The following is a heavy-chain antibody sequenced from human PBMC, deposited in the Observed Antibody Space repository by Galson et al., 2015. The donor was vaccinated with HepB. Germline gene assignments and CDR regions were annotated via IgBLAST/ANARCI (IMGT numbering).Heavy chain of an antibody. D-gene: IGHD6-13*01. J-gene: IGHJ4*02. CDR2: ISAYNGNT. V-gene: IGHV1-18*04. Sequence: SVKVSCKASGYTFTSYGISWVRQAPGQGLEWMGWISAYNGNTNYAQKLQGRVTMTTDTSTSTAYMELRSLRSDDTAVYYCARAAGIAAAGTLRGFDYWGQGTLVTVSS. CDR1: GYTFTSYG. CDR3: ARAAGIAAAGTLRGFDY.